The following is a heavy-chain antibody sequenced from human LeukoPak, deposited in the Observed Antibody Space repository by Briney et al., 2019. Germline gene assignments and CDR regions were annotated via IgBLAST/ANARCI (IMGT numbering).Heavy chain of an antibody. CDR1: GITFSSYS. V-gene: IGHV3-21*01. CDR2: ISSSSSYI. CDR3: ARASSGWYSRRYYFDY. J-gene: IGHJ4*02. D-gene: IGHD6-19*01. Sequence: GGSLRLSCAASGITFSSYSMNWVRQAPGKGLEWVSSISSSSSYIYYADSVKGRFTISRDNAKNSLYLQMNSLRAEDTAVYYCARASSGWYSRRYYFDYWGQGTLVTVSS.